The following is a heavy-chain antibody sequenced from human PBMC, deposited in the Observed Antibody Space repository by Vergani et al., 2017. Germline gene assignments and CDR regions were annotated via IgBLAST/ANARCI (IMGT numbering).Heavy chain of an antibody. CDR1: GFTFSSYA. CDR2: ISGSGGST. J-gene: IGHJ4*02. Sequence: EVQLLESGGGLVQPGGSLRLSCAASGFTFSSYAMSWVRQAPGKGLEWVSAISGSGGSTYYADSVKGRSTISRDNSKNTLYLQMNSLRAEDTAVYYCAKDAGYYDFWSGYSYYFDYWGQGTLVTVSS. D-gene: IGHD3-3*01. CDR3: AKDAGYYDFWSGYSYYFDY. V-gene: IGHV3-23*01.